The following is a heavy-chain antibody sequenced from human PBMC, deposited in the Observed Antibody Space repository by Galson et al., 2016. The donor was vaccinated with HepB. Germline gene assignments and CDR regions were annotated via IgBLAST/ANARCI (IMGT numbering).Heavy chain of an antibody. CDR2: ITLDGSTT. CDR3: AREKPRILYGRRYYYMGV. J-gene: IGHJ6*03. D-gene: IGHD2-8*01. V-gene: IGHV3-74*01. CDR1: GFTFTTYW. Sequence: SLRLSCAASGFTFTTYWMHWVRQAPGKGLVWVSRITLDGSTTTYADYVKGRFTISRDSAKNTLYLQMNSVRAEDTAVYYCAREKPRILYGRRYYYMGVWGKGTTVTVSS.